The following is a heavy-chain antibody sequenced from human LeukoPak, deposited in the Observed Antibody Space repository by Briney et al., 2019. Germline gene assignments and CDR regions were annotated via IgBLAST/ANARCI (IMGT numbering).Heavy chain of an antibody. CDR2: IYYSGST. J-gene: IGHJ4*02. D-gene: IGHD4-17*01. CDR1: GGSFSGYY. CDR3: ARGPHDYGDYGVDY. Sequence: SETLSLTCAVYGGSFSGYYWSWIRQHPGKGLEWIGYIYYSGSTYYNPSLKSRVTISVDTSKNQFSLKLSSVTAADTAVYYCARGPHDYGDYGVDYWGRGTLVTVSS. V-gene: IGHV4-31*11.